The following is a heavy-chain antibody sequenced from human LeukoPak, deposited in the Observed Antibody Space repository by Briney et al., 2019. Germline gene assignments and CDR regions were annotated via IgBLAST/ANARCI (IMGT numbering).Heavy chain of an antibody. CDR1: GGSISSGSYY. J-gene: IGHJ4*02. CDR2: IYTTGST. CDR3: ARDVYHSSGWSDY. Sequence: KSSETLSLTCTVSGGSISSGSYYWSWIRQPAGKGLEWIGRIYTTGSTYYNPSLKSRVTISVDTSKNQFSLKLSSVTTADTAVYYCARDVYHSSGWSDYWGQGTLVTVSS. V-gene: IGHV4-61*02. D-gene: IGHD6-19*01.